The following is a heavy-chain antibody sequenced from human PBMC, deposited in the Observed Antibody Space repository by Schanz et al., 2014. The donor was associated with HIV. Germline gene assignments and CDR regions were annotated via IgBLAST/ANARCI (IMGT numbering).Heavy chain of an antibody. CDR2: ISYDGSNK. CDR3: AKDGFAEQQLSGNDY. J-gene: IGHJ4*02. V-gene: IGHV3-30*18. D-gene: IGHD6-13*01. CDR1: RFSFRGYG. Sequence: QVQLVESGGGVVQPGRSLILSCAASRFSFRGYGMHWVRQTPGKGLEWVAVISYDGSNKYYVDSVKGRFTISRENSKNTLYLQMNSLRTEDTAVYYCAKDGFAEQQLSGNDYWGQGTLVIVSS.